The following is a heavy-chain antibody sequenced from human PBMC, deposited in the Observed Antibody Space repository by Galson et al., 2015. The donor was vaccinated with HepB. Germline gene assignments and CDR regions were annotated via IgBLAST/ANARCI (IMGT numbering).Heavy chain of an antibody. CDR2: ISSSSSYI. D-gene: IGHD3-22*01. Sequence: SLRLSCAASGFTFNKYWMTWVRQAPGKGLEWVSSISSSSSYIYYADSVKGRFTISRDNAKNSLYLQMNSLRAEDTAVYYCASWVRDLPYYDSSGYYSGADYWGQGALVTVSS. V-gene: IGHV3-21*01. J-gene: IGHJ4*02. CDR1: GFTFNKYW. CDR3: ASWVRDLPYYDSSGYYSGADY.